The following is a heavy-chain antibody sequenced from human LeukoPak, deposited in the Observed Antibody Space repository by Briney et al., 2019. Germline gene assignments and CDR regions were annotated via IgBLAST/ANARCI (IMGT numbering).Heavy chain of an antibody. CDR1: GFTFDDYA. Sequence: PGGSLRLSCAASGFTFDDYAMHWVRQAPGQGLEWVSLISGHGGDTYYADSVKGRFTISRDNSRNSLYLQMNSLRTEDTALYYCAKDHRLIVVAYAFDIWGQGTMVTVSS. J-gene: IGHJ3*02. CDR3: AKDHRLIVVAYAFDI. V-gene: IGHV3-43*02. CDR2: ISGHGGDT. D-gene: IGHD3-22*01.